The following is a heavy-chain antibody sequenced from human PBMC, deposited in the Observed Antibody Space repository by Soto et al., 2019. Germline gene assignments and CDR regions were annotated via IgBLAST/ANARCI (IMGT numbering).Heavy chain of an antibody. CDR3: ARSIKRGGDYYYGMDV. J-gene: IGHJ6*02. CDR2: IYYSGST. CDR1: GGSFSGYY. V-gene: IGHV4-34*01. Sequence: SETLSLTCAVYGGSFSGYYWRWIRQPPGKGLEWIGRIYYSGSTYYDPSLKSRVTISVDTSKNQFSLKLSSVTAADTAVYSCARSIKRGGDYYYGMDVWGQGTTVTVSS. D-gene: IGHD3-10*01.